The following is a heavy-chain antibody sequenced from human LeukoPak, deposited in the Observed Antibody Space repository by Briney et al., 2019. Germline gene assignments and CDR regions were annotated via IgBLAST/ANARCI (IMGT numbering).Heavy chain of an antibody. CDR1: GFTFSSYG. V-gene: IGHV3-30*02. J-gene: IGHJ6*03. D-gene: IGHD6-13*01. CDR2: ILYDGSNK. CDR3: AKGTLGSSSRSPYYMDV. Sequence: GGSLRLSCAASGFTFSSYGMHWVRQAPGKGLEWVAFILYDGSNKYYADSVKGRFTISRDNSKNTLYLQMNSLRAEDTAVYYCAKGTLGSSSRSPYYMDVWGKGTTVTVSS.